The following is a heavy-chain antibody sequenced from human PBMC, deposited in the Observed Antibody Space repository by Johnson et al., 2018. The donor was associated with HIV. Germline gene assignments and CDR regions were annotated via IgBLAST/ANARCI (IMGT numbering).Heavy chain of an antibody. CDR1: GFTFSSYS. Sequence: EVQLVESGGGVVRPGVSLRLSCTASGFTFSSYSMHWVRQAPGKGLEWVSAISGSGGSTYYADSVKGRFTISRDNSKNTLYLQMNSLRAEDTAVYYCANLYSSSSYAFDIWGQGTMVTVSS. J-gene: IGHJ3*02. CDR2: ISGSGGST. CDR3: ANLYSSSSYAFDI. V-gene: IGHV3-23*04. D-gene: IGHD6-6*01.